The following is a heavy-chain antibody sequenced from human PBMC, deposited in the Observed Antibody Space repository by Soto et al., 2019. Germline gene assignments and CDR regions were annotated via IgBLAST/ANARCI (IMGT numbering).Heavy chain of an antibody. J-gene: IGHJ3*02. V-gene: IGHV1-8*01. D-gene: IGHD3-10*01. CDR1: GYTFTSYD. CDR2: MNPNSGNT. Sequence: ASVKVSCKASGYTFTSYDINWVRQATGQGPEWMGWMNPNSGNTGYAQKFQGRVTMTRNTSISTAYMELSSLRSEDTAVYYCARAHEPHISWSIRVRAFDIWGQGTMVTVSS. CDR3: ARAHEPHISWSIRVRAFDI.